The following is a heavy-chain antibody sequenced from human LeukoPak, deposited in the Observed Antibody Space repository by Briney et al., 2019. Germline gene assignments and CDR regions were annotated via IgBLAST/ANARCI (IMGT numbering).Heavy chain of an antibody. J-gene: IGHJ4*02. Sequence: GGSLRLSCVASGFTFSTYTMNWVRQAPGKGLVWVSRIYGDGSNTAYADSVKGRFTIYRDNARNTLYLQMNSLRAEDTAVYYCARLWGGGYWGQGALVTVSS. CDR2: IYGDGSNT. D-gene: IGHD3-10*01. CDR3: ARLWGGGY. V-gene: IGHV3-74*01. CDR1: GFTFSTYT.